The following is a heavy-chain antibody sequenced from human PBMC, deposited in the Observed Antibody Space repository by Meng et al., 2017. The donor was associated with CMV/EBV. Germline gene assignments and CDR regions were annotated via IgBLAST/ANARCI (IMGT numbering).Heavy chain of an antibody. J-gene: IGHJ4*02. V-gene: IGHV3-30*04. D-gene: IGHD3-22*01. Sequence: GGSLRFSCAASGFTFNIYAMHWVRQAPGRGLDWVTLISPDASHQYYADSVKGRFSISRDNPKNTLYLQMNSLRDEDTAVYYCASDYYDSGGYHPVEFDYWGQGTLVTVSS. CDR3: ASDYYDSGGYHPVEFDY. CDR1: GFTFNIYA. CDR2: ISPDASHQ.